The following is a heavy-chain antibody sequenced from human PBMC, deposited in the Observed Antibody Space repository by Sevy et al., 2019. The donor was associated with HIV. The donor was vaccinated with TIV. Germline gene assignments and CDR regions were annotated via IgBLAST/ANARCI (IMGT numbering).Heavy chain of an antibody. Sequence: GGSLRLSCAASGFTFSSYAMSWVRQAPGKELEWVSAISGSGGSTYYADSVKGRFTISRDNSKNTLYLQMNSLRAEDTAVYYCAKSPSIVAAAGLSVFDYWGQGTLVTVSS. D-gene: IGHD6-13*01. CDR3: AKSPSIVAAAGLSVFDY. CDR1: GFTFSSYA. V-gene: IGHV3-23*01. J-gene: IGHJ4*02. CDR2: ISGSGGST.